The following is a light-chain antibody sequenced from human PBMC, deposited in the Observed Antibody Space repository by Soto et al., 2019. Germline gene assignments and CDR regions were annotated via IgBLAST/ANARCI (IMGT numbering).Light chain of an antibody. CDR1: SSDVGSYNL. CDR2: EVS. J-gene: IGLJ1*01. CDR3: CSYAGSSGYV. V-gene: IGLV2-23*02. Sequence: QPVLTQPASVSGSPGQSITISCTGTSSDVGSYNLVSWYQQHPGKAPKLMIYEVSKRPSGVSNRFSGSKSGNTASLTISGLQAEDEADYYCCSYAGSSGYVFGTGTKVT.